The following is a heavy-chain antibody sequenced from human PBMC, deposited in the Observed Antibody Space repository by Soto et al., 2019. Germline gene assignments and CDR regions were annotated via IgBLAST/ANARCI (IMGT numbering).Heavy chain of an antibody. CDR3: TGAVDATRRRGRDV. CDR2: TRNKANSYTT. D-gene: IGHD2-15*01. J-gene: IGHJ6*02. Sequence: EVHLVESGGGLVQPGGPLRLSCAASGFIFSDHYMDWVRQSPGKGLEWVGRTRNKANSYTTEYATSVKGRFTVSRDDSKNSRYLQMNSLKIEDTAVYYCTGAVDATRRRGRDVWGQGTTVTVSS. V-gene: IGHV3-72*01. CDR1: GFIFSDHY.